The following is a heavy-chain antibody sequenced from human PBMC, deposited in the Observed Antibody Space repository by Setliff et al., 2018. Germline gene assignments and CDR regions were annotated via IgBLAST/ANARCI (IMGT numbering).Heavy chain of an antibody. D-gene: IGHD2-2*01. J-gene: IGHJ4*02. CDR3: ARGPPDFVVVPAAAKFDF. Sequence: GASVKVSCKTSGRTFTNFGINWVRQAPGQGLEWMGWNSAYAQKFQGRVTMTTDTPTSTAYMELRSLRPDDTAVYYCARGPPDFVVVPAAAKFDFWGQGTLVTVS. CDR1: GRTFTNFG. V-gene: IGHV1-18*01. CDR2: NSA.